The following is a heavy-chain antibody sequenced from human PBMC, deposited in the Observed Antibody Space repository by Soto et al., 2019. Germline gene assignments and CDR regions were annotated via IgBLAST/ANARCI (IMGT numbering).Heavy chain of an antibody. J-gene: IGHJ5*02. D-gene: IGHD3-22*01. CDR3: ARELESSGNEVDIEP. CDR1: GLTFRSYW. Sequence: EVQLVESGGGLVQPGGSLRLSCAASGLTFRSYWMHWVRQAPGKGLVWVSRINSAESSTRYEHSVKGRFTISRDNAKNTLYLHMTSLRADDTAVYYCARELESSGNEVDIEPWCQGTLVTVAS. CDR2: INSAESST. V-gene: IGHV3-74*01.